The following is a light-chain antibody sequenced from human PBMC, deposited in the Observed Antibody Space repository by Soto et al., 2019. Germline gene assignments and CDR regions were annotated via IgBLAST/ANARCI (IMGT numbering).Light chain of an antibody. J-gene: IGLJ3*02. CDR3: GTWDSSLSADV. CDR1: LSNIGSNY. Sequence: QSLLTQPPSVSAAPGQKVTISCSGSLSNIGSNYVSWYQQLPGTAPKVIIYDNNERPSAIPDRFSGSKSGTSATLGITGLQTGDEADYYCGTWDSSLSADVFGGGTQLTVL. V-gene: IGLV1-51*01. CDR2: DNN.